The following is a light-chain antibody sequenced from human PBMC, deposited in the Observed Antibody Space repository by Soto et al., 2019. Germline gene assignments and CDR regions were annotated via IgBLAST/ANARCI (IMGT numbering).Light chain of an antibody. Sequence: DIQMTQSPSSLSASVGDRVTISCRASQNISNYFNWYQQKPGNAPNGLFYAVSSLESGVPSRFRGSGSGTDFTLTISRLQPEDFESYYCQLSCRTLWTCGQGPKVEI. CDR1: QNISNY. J-gene: IGKJ1*01. CDR2: AVS. CDR3: QLSCRTLWT. V-gene: IGKV1-39*01.